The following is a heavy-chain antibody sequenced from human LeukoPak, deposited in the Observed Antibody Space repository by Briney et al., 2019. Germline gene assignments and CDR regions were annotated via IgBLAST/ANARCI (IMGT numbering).Heavy chain of an antibody. V-gene: IGHV3-23*01. CDR3: AKDPQYYYASGSSFYFHY. CDR2: ISGSGDYT. J-gene: IGHJ4*02. D-gene: IGHD3-10*01. Sequence: PGGSLRFSCAAAGFSFSDYAMSWVRQTPGKGLEGVSVISGSGDYTYYADSVKGRFTISRDNSMNMLFMQMNSLRAEDTTIYYCAKDPQYYYASGSSFYFHYWGQGTLVTVSS. CDR1: GFSFSDYA.